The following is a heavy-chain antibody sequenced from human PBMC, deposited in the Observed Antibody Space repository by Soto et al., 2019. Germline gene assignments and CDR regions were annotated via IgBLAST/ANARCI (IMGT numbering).Heavy chain of an antibody. CDR2: ISFDGGIK. CDR3: VRDHGWATGAGTGYFDA. V-gene: IGHV3-30*03. CDR1: GFSFSTHA. D-gene: IGHD6-19*01. J-gene: IGHJ4*02. Sequence: QVQLVESGGGVVQPGRSLRLSCAATGFSFSTHAMYWVRQAPGKGLEWVAVISFDGGIKYYADAVKGRFTISRDNSKNTVLLQTHSLSLEDTAVYVWVRDHGWATGAGTGYFDAWAQRALVTVSS.